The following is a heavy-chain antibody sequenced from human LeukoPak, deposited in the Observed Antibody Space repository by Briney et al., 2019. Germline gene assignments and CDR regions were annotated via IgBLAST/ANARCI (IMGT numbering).Heavy chain of an antibody. V-gene: IGHV4-59*01. CDR1: GGSISSYY. J-gene: IGHJ5*02. CDR3: VRGPYGSGISNWFDP. Sequence: SETLSLTCTVSGGSISSYYWSWIRQPPGKGLEWIGYIYYSGTTNYNPSLKSRVTISVDTSKNQFSLKLSSVTAADTAVYYCVRGPYGSGISNWFDPWGQGTLVIVSS. D-gene: IGHD3-10*01. CDR2: IYYSGTT.